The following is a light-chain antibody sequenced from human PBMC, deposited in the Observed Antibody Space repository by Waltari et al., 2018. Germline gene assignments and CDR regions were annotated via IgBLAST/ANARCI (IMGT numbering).Light chain of an antibody. CDR3: QQYNRWPPIT. CDR1: QSIATN. V-gene: IGKV3-15*01. Sequence: EVVMTQSPATLSVSPGERASLSCRASQSIATNLAWYQQKPGQPPRLLVYDASTRAPSIPARFKGSGSGTEFTLTISSLQSEDSAGYYGQQYNRWPPITFGQGTRLEI. CDR2: DAS. J-gene: IGKJ5*01.